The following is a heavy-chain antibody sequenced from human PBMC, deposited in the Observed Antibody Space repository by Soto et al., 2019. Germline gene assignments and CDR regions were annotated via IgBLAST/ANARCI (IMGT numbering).Heavy chain of an antibody. CDR1: GDSISSGGYS. CDR2: IYHSGGT. D-gene: IGHD3-22*01. CDR3: ARDSRSGYYLDY. Sequence: QLQLQESGSGLVKPSQTLSLTCAVSGDSISSGGYSWNWIRQPPGKGLEWIGYIYHSGGTDYNPSLKSRVTITVDSSNNQFSLKLSSVTAAGTAVYSCARDSRSGYYLDYWGQGTLVTVSS. J-gene: IGHJ4*02. V-gene: IGHV4-30-2*01.